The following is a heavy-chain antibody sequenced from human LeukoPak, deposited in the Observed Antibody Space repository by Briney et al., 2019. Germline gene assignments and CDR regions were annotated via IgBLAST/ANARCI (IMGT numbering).Heavy chain of an antibody. D-gene: IGHD1-26*01. J-gene: IGHJ4*02. CDR1: GYSISSGYY. V-gene: IGHV4-38-2*02. CDR2: IYHSGST. CDR3: ARDQDGSYSGY. Sequence: SQTLSLTCTVSGYSISSGYYWGWIRQPPGKGLEWIGSIYHSGSTYYNPSLKSRVTISVDTSKNQFSLKLSSVTAADTAVYYCARDQDGSYSGYWGQGTLVTVSS.